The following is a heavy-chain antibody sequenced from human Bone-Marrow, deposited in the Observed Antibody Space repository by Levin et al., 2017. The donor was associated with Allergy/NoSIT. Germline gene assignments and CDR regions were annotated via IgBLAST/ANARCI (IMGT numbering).Heavy chain of an antibody. CDR3: ARDNSPPGIVVIPGAVDKQNWFDP. J-gene: IGHJ5*02. V-gene: IGHV7-4-1*02. CDR1: GYTLSDYA. D-gene: IGHD2-2*01. Sequence: ASVKVSCKVSGYTLSDYAVHWVRQAPGQGLEWMGWINTNTGSPTYAQAFKGRFVFSLDTSVSTAFLQFSSLTTEYTGVYFCARDNSPPGIVVIPGAVDKQNWFDPWGQGTLVTVSS. CDR2: INTNTGSP.